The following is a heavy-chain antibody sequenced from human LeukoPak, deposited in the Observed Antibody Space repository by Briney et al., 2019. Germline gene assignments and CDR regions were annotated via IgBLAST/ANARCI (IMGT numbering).Heavy chain of an antibody. CDR1: GGSFSGYY. Sequence: SETLSLTCAVYGGSFSGYYWSWIRQPPGKGLEWIGEINHSGSTNYNPYLKSRVTISVDTSKNQFSLKLSSVTAADTAVYYCARGGKRYYYGSGGTFDPWGQGTLVTVSS. J-gene: IGHJ5*02. CDR2: INHSGST. V-gene: IGHV4-34*01. CDR3: ARGGKRYYYGSGGTFDP. D-gene: IGHD3-10*01.